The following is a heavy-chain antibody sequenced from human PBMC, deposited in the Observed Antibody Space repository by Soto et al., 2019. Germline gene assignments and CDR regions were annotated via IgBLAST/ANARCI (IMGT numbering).Heavy chain of an antibody. J-gene: IGHJ3*02. D-gene: IGHD3-10*01. Sequence: PGGSLRLSCAASGFTSSSYDMHWVRQATGKGLEWVSAIGTAGDTYYPGSVKGRFTISRENAKNSLYLQMNSLRAGDTAVYYCARDRDGSGAFDIWGQGTMVTVSS. CDR3: ARDRDGSGAFDI. CDR2: IGTAGDT. CDR1: GFTSSSYD. V-gene: IGHV3-13*01.